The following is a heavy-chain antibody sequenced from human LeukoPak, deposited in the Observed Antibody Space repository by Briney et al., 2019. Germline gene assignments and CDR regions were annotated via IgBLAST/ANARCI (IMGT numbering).Heavy chain of an antibody. CDR3: AKDLAGYYDSSGYYFDY. D-gene: IGHD3-22*01. CDR1: GFTFSSYA. Sequence: PGGSLRLSCAASGFTFSSYAMSWVRQAPGNGLEWVSAISGSGGSTYYADSVKGRFTISRDNSKNTLYLQMNSLRAEDTAVYYCAKDLAGYYDSSGYYFDYWGQGTLVTVSS. V-gene: IGHV3-23*01. CDR2: ISGSGGST. J-gene: IGHJ4*02.